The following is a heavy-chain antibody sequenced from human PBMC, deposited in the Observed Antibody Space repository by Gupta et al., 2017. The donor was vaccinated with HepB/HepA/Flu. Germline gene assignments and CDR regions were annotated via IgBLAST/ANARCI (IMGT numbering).Heavy chain of an antibody. V-gene: IGHV5-51*01. Sequence: EVQLVQSGAEVKKSGESLKISCQGSGYSFTNYWIGWVRQMPGKGLEWMGIIYPGDSDTTYSPSFQGQVTISADKSISTAYLQWSSLKASDTAIYYCARHGPADFWSGYIDYWGQGTLVTVSS. CDR3: ARHGPADFWSGYIDY. CDR1: GYSFTNYW. CDR2: IYPGDSDT. J-gene: IGHJ4*02. D-gene: IGHD3-3*01.